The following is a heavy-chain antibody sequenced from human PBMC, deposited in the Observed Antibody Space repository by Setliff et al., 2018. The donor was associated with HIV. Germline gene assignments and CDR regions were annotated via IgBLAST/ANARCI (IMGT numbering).Heavy chain of an antibody. V-gene: IGHV3-15*01. CDR3: TTDYDSNGYYLFLGFDI. CDR2: IKSKTDGGTT. D-gene: IGHD3-22*01. J-gene: IGHJ3*02. CDR1: GFTFSNAW. Sequence: GGSLRLSCAASGFTFSNAWMSWVRQAPGKGLEWVGRIKSKTDGGTTDYAAPVKGRFTISRDDSKKTLYLQMNSLKTEDTAVYYCTTDYDSNGYYLFLGFDIWGQGTLVTVSS.